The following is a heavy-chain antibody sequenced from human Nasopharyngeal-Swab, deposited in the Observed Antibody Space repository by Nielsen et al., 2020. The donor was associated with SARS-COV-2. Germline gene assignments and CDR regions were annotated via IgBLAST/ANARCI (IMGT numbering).Heavy chain of an antibody. CDR2: ISGGGVTI. D-gene: IGHD3-16*01. J-gene: IGHJ4*02. CDR1: GFPLSSYA. Sequence: GESLKISCAASGFPLSSYALNWVRQAPGKGLEWVASISGGGVTIFYADSVKGRFTISRDNAKNSLFLQLNSLRAEDTATYYCAREFGAGAFGFWGQGTLVTVSS. V-gene: IGHV3-48*03. CDR3: AREFGAGAFGF.